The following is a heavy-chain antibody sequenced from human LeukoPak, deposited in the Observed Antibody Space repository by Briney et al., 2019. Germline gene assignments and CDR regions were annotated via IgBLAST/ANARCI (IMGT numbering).Heavy chain of an antibody. D-gene: IGHD4-23*01. V-gene: IGHV3-9*01. CDR2: ISWNSGSI. J-gene: IGHJ4*02. Sequence: GGSLRLSCAASGFTFDDYAMHWVRQTPGKGLEWVSRISWNSGSIGYADSVKGRFTISRDNAENSLYLQMNSLRPEDTAFYCCSKTSVAKRGVYYFDYWGQGTLVTVSS. CDR1: GFTFDDYA. CDR3: SKTSVAKRGVYYFDY.